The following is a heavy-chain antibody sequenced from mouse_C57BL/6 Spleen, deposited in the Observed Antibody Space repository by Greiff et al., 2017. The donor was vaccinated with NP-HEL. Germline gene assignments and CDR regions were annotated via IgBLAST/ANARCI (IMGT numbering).Heavy chain of an antibody. V-gene: IGHV5-4*01. CDR1: GFTFSSYA. CDR2: ISDGGSYT. Sequence: EVQGVESGGGLVKPGGSLKLSCAASGFTFSSYAMSWVRQTPEKRLEWVATISDGGSYTYYPDNVKGRFTISRDNAKNNLYLQMSHLKSEDTAMYYCARAVLRQGNFDVWGTGTTVTVSS. J-gene: IGHJ1*03. D-gene: IGHD1-2*01. CDR3: ARAVLRQGNFDV.